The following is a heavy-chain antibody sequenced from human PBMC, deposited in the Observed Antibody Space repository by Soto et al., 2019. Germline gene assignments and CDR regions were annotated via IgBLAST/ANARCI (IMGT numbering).Heavy chain of an antibody. CDR2: IWYDGSNK. CDR3: ARNSGWYIRRVYYYGMDV. V-gene: IGHV3-33*01. D-gene: IGHD6-19*01. CDR1: GFTFSSYG. Sequence: GGSLRLSCAASGFTFSSYGMHWVRQAPGKGLEWVAVIWYDGSNKYYADSVKGRFTISRDNSKNTLYLQMNSLRAEDTAVYYCARNSGWYIRRVYYYGMDVWGQGTTVTVSS. J-gene: IGHJ6*02.